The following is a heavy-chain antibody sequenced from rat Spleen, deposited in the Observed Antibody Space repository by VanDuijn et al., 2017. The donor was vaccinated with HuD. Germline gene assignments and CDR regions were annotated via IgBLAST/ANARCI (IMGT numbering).Heavy chain of an antibody. CDR3: ARPHSSLYVMDA. Sequence: EVQLVESGGGLVQPGRSMKLSCAASGFTFSNYDMAWVRQAPTKGLEWVAYISFTGISTYYRDSVNGRFTISRDNAKSTLYLQMNSLRSEDTATYYCARPHSSLYVMDAWGQGASVTVSS. V-gene: IGHV5-22*01. J-gene: IGHJ4*01. CDR2: ISFTGIST. D-gene: IGHD1-2*01. CDR1: GFTFSNYD.